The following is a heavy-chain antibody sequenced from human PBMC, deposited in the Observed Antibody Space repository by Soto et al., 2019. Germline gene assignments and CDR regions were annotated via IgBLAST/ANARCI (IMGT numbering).Heavy chain of an antibody. J-gene: IGHJ4*02. CDR2: IYYGGST. CDR1: GGSISSGGYY. D-gene: IGHD2-2*01. Sequence: SETLSLTCTVSGGSISSGGYYWSWIRQHPGKGLEWIGYIYYGGSTYYNPSLMSRVTISVDTSKNQFSLKLSSVTAADTDVYYCARGRDCSTSSCSLDLRLGYYFDKWGQGTLVTVSS. V-gene: IGHV4-31*03. CDR3: ARGRDCSTSSCSLDLRLGYYFDK.